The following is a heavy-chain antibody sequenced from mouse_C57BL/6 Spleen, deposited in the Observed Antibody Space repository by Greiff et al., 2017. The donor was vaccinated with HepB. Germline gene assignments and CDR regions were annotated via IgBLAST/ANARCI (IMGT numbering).Heavy chain of an antibody. CDR3: ARQAIYYYGSSYVWYFDV. CDR2: INSDGGST. CDR1: EYEFPSHD. J-gene: IGHJ1*03. Sequence: EVMLVESGGGLVQPGESLKLSCESNEYEFPSHDMSWVRKTPEKRLELVAAINSDGGSTYYPDTMERRFIISRDNTKKTLYLQMSSLRSEDTALYYCARQAIYYYGSSYVWYFDVWGTGTTVTVSS. D-gene: IGHD1-1*01. V-gene: IGHV5-2*01.